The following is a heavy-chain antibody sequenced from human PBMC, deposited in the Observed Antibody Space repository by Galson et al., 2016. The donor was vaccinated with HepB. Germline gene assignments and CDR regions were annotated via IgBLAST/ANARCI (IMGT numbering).Heavy chain of an antibody. CDR1: GDTFSDHY. CDR3: ARDHIKISGGYRVYYYGMDV. Sequence: VKVSCKASGDTFSDHYMHWVRQAPGQGLEWMGRINPNTGGTSYAQKFQGRVTVTRDTSISAAYMELRSLRSDDTAVYFCARDHIKISGGYRVYYYGMDVWGQGTTVTVSS. CDR2: INPNTGGT. V-gene: IGHV1-2*06. D-gene: IGHD3-3*01. J-gene: IGHJ6*02.